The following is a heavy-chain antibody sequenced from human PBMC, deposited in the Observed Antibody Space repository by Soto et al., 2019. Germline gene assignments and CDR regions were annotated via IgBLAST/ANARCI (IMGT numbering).Heavy chain of an antibody. V-gene: IGHV4-59*01. D-gene: IGHD3-16*02. J-gene: IGHJ4*02. CDR3: ARGRADKSGGVIVKYYFDY. CDR2: IYYSGST. Sequence: GKGLEWIGYIYYSGSTNYNPSLKSRVTISVDTSKNQFSLKLSSVTAADTAVYYCARGRADKSGGVIVKYYFDYWGQGTLVTVSS.